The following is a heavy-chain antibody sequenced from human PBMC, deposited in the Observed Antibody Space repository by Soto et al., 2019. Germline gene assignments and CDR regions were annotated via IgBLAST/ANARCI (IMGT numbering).Heavy chain of an antibody. D-gene: IGHD3-22*01. CDR2: IIPIFGTA. J-gene: IGHJ3*02. V-gene: IGHV1-69*13. CDR1: GGTFSSYA. CDR3: ARAPSSGYGYAFDI. Sequence: ASVKVSCKASGGTFSSYAISWVRQAPGQGLEWMGGIIPIFGTANYAQKFQGRVTITADESTSTAYMELSSLRSEDTAVYYCARAPSSGYGYAFDIWGQGTMVTVSS.